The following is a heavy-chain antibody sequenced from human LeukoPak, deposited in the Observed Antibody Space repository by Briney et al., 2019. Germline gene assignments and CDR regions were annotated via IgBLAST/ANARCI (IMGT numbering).Heavy chain of an antibody. D-gene: IGHD4-17*01. V-gene: IGHV3-30*18. Sequence: PGRSLRLSCAASGFTFGSYGMHWVRQAPAKGLEWVAIISYDGSNKYYADSVKGRFTISRDNSKNTLYLQMNSLRAEDTAVYYCAKSTTVTQRGYFDYWGQGTLVTVSS. CDR1: GFTFGSYG. J-gene: IGHJ4*02. CDR2: ISYDGSNK. CDR3: AKSTTVTQRGYFDY.